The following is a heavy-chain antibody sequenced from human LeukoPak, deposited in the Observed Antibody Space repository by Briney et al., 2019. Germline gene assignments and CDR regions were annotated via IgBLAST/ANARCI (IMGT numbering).Heavy chain of an antibody. J-gene: IGHJ3*02. CDR1: GYTFTSYD. CDR3: ARVLGKYQLLPWGAFDI. D-gene: IGHD2-2*01. CDR2: INPNSGGT. V-gene: IGHV1-2*02. Sequence: GASVKVSCKASGYTFTSYDINWVRQATGQGLEWMGWINPNSGGTNYAQKFQGRVTMTRDTSISTAYMELSRLRSDDTAVYYCARVLGKYQLLPWGAFDIWGQGTMVTVSS.